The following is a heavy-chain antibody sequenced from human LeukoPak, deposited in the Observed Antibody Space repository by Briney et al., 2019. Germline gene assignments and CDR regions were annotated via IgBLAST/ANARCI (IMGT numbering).Heavy chain of an antibody. D-gene: IGHD1-26*01. Sequence: GGSLRLSCAASGFTFSSYSMNWVRQAPGKGLEWVSSISSSSSYIYYADSVKGRFTISRDNAKNSLYLQMNSLRAEDTAVYYCARDWEVTGYFDYWGQGTLVTVSS. V-gene: IGHV3-21*01. CDR2: ISSSSSYI. CDR3: ARDWEVTGYFDY. J-gene: IGHJ4*02. CDR1: GFTFSSYS.